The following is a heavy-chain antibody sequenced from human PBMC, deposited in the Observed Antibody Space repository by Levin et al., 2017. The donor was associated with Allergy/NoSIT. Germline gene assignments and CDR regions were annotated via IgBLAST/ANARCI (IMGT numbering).Heavy chain of an antibody. CDR1: GGSIHDYY. D-gene: IGHD6-13*01. Sequence: SETLSLTCTVSGGSIHDYYWHWIRQPPGKRLEWIGYIYYSGTTDYNPSLESRVLMSVDTSKNQFSLRLTSVSAADTAVYYCARGALRVSGFFDYWGQGTLVTVSS. J-gene: IGHJ4*03. CDR2: IYYSGTT. CDR3: ARGALRVSGFFDY. V-gene: IGHV4-59*01.